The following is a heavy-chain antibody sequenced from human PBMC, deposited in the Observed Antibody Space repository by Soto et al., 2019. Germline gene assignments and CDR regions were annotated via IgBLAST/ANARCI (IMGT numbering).Heavy chain of an antibody. CDR3: ARSSGDDFFYYGMDV. V-gene: IGHV4-34*01. CDR1: GGSFSGYY. D-gene: IGHD4-17*01. Sequence: SETLSLTCAVYGGSFSGYYWSWIRQPPGKGLEWIGEINHSGSTNYNPSLKSRVTISGDTSKNQFSLKLTSVTAADTAVYYCARSSGDDFFYYGMDVWGHGTTVTVSS. J-gene: IGHJ6*02. CDR2: INHSGST.